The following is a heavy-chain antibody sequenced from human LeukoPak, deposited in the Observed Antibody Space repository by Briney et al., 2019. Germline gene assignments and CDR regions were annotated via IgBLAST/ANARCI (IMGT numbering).Heavy chain of an antibody. CDR3: ATGRTWWDLLNY. D-gene: IGHD1-26*01. J-gene: IGHJ4*02. CDR1: RHTLTELS. CDR2: LDPEAGEM. V-gene: IGHV1-24*01. Sequence: ASVKASCKVSRHTLTELSLHWVRQAPGKGLEWMGGLDPEAGEMIYSQKFQGRVTMTEDTSTDIAYMEMSSLRSEDTAVYYCATGRTWWDLLNYWGQGTLVTVSS.